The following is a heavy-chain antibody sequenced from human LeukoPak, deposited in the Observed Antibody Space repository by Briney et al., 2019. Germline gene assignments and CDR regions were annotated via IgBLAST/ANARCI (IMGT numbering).Heavy chain of an antibody. CDR3: AKDEGDTAMVTPEY. CDR2: ISGDGGST. D-gene: IGHD5-18*01. V-gene: IGHV3-43*02. J-gene: IGHJ4*02. CDR1: GFTFDDYA. Sequence: PGGSLRLSCAASGFTFDDYAMHWVRQAPGKGLEWVSLISGDGGSTYYADSVKGRFAISRDNSKNSLYLQMNSLRTEDTALYYCAKDEGDTAMVTPEYWGQGTLDTVSS.